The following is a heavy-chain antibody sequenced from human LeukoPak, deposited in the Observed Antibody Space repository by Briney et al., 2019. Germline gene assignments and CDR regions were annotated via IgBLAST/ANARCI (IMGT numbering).Heavy chain of an antibody. Sequence: ASVKVSCKASGYTFTGYYMHWVRQAPGQGLEWMGWINPNSGGTNYAQKFQGRVTMTRETSISTASMELSRLRSDDTAVYYCAALGVVPAAMMGGYYYYYLDVWGKGTTVTVSS. V-gene: IGHV1-2*02. CDR2: INPNSGGT. D-gene: IGHD2-2*01. J-gene: IGHJ6*03. CDR1: GYTFTGYY. CDR3: AALGVVPAAMMGGYYYYYLDV.